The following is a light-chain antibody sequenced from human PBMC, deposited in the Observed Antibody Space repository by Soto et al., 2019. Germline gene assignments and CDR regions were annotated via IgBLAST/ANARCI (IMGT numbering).Light chain of an antibody. CDR2: EVT. J-gene: IGLJ1*01. V-gene: IGLV2-14*01. Sequence: QSALTQPASVSGSPGQSIAISCTGTRSDVGAYNYVSWYQQHPGKAPKLMISEVTNRPSGVSDRFSGSKSGNTASLTISGLQAEDEADYYCSSFTSRFPFVFGNGTKVTVL. CDR3: SSFTSRFPFV. CDR1: RSDVGAYNY.